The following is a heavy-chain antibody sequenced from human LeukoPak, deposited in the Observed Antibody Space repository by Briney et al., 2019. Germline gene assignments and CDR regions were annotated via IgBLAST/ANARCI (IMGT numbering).Heavy chain of an antibody. D-gene: IGHD2-15*01. Sequence: DSVRGRFTVSRDNAKNSLYLQMNSLRAEDTALYYCARGGGIDALDIWGQGTMVTVSS. J-gene: IGHJ3*02. V-gene: IGHV3-7*01. CDR3: ARGGGIDALDI.